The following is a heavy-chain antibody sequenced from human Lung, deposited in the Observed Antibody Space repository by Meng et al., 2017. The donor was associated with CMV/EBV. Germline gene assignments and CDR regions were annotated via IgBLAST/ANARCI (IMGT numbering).Heavy chain of an antibody. V-gene: IGHV3-21*06. D-gene: IGHD3-9*01. J-gene: IGHJ5*01. Sequence: GESLKISCAASGFTFSGYNMHWVRQAPGKGLEWVSSISTSATYIYYADSVKGRFTISRVNAKNSLFLQMNSLRAEDTAVYYCAGHYDILTGLSAWGHGTLVTVS. CDR2: ISTSATYI. CDR3: AGHYDILTGLSA. CDR1: GFTFSGYN.